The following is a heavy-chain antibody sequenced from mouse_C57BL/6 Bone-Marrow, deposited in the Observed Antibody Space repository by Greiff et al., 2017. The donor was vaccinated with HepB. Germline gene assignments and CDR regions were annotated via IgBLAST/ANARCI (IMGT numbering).Heavy chain of an antibody. CDR1: GFTFSDYY. J-gene: IGHJ1*03. V-gene: IGHV5-12*01. D-gene: IGHD2-3*01. CDR2: ISNGGGST. Sequence: EVQVVESGGGLVQPGGSLKLSCAASGFTFSDYYMYWVRQTPEKRLEWVAYISNGGGSTYYPDTVKGRFTLSRDNAKNTLYLQMSRLKSEDTAMYYCARPVYDGYFYWYFDVWGTGTTVTVSS. CDR3: ARPVYDGYFYWYFDV.